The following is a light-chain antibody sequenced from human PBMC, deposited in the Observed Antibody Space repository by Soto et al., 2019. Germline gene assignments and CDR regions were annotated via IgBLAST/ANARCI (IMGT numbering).Light chain of an antibody. CDR1: RSNIGRNY. J-gene: IGLJ3*02. CDR2: TNN. CDR3: SSSAGIYHYLV. V-gene: IGLV1-47*01. Sequence: QLVLTQPPSASGTPGQRVTISCSGSRSNIGRNYVYWYQHIPGTAPKLLIQTNNERPSGVPDRFSGSKSGTSVSLAISGLRSEDEATYYCSSSAGIYHYLVFGGGTKLTVL.